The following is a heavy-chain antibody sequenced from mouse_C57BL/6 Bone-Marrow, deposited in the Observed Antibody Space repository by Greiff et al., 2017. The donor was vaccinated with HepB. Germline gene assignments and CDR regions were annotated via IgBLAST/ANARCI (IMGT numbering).Heavy chain of an antibody. V-gene: IGHV1-50*01. J-gene: IGHJ1*03. Sequence: QVQLQQPGAELVKPGASVKLSCKASGYTFTSYWMQWVKQRPGQGLEWIGEIDPSDSYTNYNQKFKGKATLTVDTSSSTAYMQLSSLTSEDSAVYYCARKKPYDYEGYWYFDVWGTGTTVTVSS. CDR1: GYTFTSYW. D-gene: IGHD2-4*01. CDR2: IDPSDSYT. CDR3: ARKKPYDYEGYWYFDV.